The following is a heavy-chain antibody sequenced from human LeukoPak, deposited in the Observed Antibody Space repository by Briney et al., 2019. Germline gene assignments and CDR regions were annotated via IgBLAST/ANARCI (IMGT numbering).Heavy chain of an antibody. CDR1: GGSISSGSYY. CDR3: ARHSWYSSFVSAFDI. J-gene: IGHJ3*02. D-gene: IGHD6-13*01. V-gene: IGHV4-61*02. Sequence: SQTLSLTCTVSGGSISSGSYYWSWIRQPAGKGLEWIGRIYTSGSTNYNPSLKSRVTISVDTSKNQFSLKLSSVTAADTAVYYCARHSWYSSFVSAFDIWGQGTMVTVSS. CDR2: IYTSGST.